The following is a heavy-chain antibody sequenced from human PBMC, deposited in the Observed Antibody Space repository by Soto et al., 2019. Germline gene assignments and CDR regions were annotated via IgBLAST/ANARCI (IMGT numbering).Heavy chain of an antibody. CDR1: GGTFSTYT. J-gene: IGHJ3*02. Sequence: QVQLVQSGAEVKKPGSSVKVSCKASGGTFSTYTIIWVRQAPGQGLEWMGRIIPMRNITNTAQSFQDRVTITADKSTITAYLELSTLRSDDTAMYFCTLGSWSAETFDIWGRGTMVNVSS. V-gene: IGHV1-69*02. CDR3: TLGSWSAETFDI. D-gene: IGHD6-13*01. CDR2: IIPMRNIT.